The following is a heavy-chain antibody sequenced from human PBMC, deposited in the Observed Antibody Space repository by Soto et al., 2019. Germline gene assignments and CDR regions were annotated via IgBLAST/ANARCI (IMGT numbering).Heavy chain of an antibody. CDR3: ARGDGSGSYYLYYYYYYGMDV. CDR2: MNPNSGNT. V-gene: IGHV1-8*01. J-gene: IGHJ6*02. CDR1: GYTFTSYD. D-gene: IGHD3-10*01. Sequence: ASVKVSCKASGYTFTSYDINWVRQATGQGLEWMGWMNPNSGNTGYAQKFQGGVTMTRNTSISTAYMELSSLRSEDTAVYYCARGDGSGSYYLYYYYYYGMDVWGQGTTVTVSS.